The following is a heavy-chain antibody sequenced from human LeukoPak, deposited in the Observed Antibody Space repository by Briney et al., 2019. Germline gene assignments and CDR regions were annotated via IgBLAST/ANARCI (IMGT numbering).Heavy chain of an antibody. CDR3: ARVGSLGNYMDV. V-gene: IGHV3-48*03. CDR1: GFTFSSYE. Sequence: GGSLRLSCAASGFTFSSYEMNWVRQAPGKGLEWVSYISSSGSTIYYADSVKGRFTISRDNAKNSLYLQMNSLRAEDTAVYYCARVGSLGNYMDVWGKGTTVTVSS. J-gene: IGHJ6*03. CDR2: ISSSGSTI. D-gene: IGHD6-13*01.